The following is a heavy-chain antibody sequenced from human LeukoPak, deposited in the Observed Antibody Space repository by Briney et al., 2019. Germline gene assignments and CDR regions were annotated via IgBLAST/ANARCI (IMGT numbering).Heavy chain of an antibody. Sequence: GVSLRLSCAASGFTFDEYAMHWVRQAPGKGLEWVSLISGDGGITYYADSVRGRFTTSRDNSKNSLYLQMDSLRTEDTAFYYCAKEIDTLGTNAFDIWGQGTMVTVSS. CDR2: ISGDGGIT. CDR3: AKEIDTLGTNAFDI. V-gene: IGHV3-43*02. CDR1: GFTFDEYA. D-gene: IGHD2-15*01. J-gene: IGHJ3*02.